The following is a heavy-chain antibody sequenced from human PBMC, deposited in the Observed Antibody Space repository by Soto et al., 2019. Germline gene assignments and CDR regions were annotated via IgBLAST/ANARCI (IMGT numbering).Heavy chain of an antibody. CDR1: GFTFSSYS. CDR3: AGPLYSGYEYAFDI. V-gene: IGHV3-21*01. CDR2: ISSSSSYI. J-gene: IGHJ3*02. D-gene: IGHD5-12*01. Sequence: GGSLRLSCAASGFTFSSYSMNWVRQAPGKGLEWVSSISSSSSYIYYADSVKGRFTISRDNAKNSLYLQMNSLRAEDTAVYYCAGPLYSGYEYAFDIWGQGTMVTVSS.